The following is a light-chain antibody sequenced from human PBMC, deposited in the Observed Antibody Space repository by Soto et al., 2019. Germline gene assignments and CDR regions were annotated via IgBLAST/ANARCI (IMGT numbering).Light chain of an antibody. V-gene: IGLV1-40*01. CDR1: GXNIGAGYG. J-gene: IGLJ1*01. CDR3: QSYDSNLSEV. Sequence: QSVLTQPPSVPGAPGQTVTISCTGSGXNIGAGYGVQWYQQLPGTAPRLLIYGSDDRPSGVPDRFSASVSGNSASLAITGLQTEDEAVYYCQSYDSNLSEVFGPGTKSPS. CDR2: GSD.